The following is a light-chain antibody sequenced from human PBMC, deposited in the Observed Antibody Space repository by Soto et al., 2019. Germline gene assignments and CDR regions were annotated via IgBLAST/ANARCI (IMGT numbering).Light chain of an antibody. J-gene: IGKJ5*01. CDR2: GAS. V-gene: IGKV3-15*01. Sequence: EIVMTQSPATLSLSPGARAPLSCRASQSVGKYLVWYQQKPGQAPRLLIYGASTRASGIPPRFSGSGSGTDFTLTISSLQSEDFAVYYCQQLNYWPRITFGQGTRLEIK. CDR3: QQLNYWPRIT. CDR1: QSVGKY.